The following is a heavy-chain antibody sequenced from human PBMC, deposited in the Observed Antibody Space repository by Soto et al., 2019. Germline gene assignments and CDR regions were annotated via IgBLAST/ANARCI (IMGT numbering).Heavy chain of an antibody. CDR3: ARDVPGDCSGGSGYSGWFDP. Sequence: QVQLQESGPGLVKPSQTLSLTCTVSGGSISSGGYYWSWIRQHPGKGLEWIGYIYYSGSTYYNPSLNIRVTISVDTSKNQFSLKLSSVTAADTDVYYCARDVPGDCSGGSGYSGWFDPWGQGTLVTVSS. D-gene: IGHD2-15*01. V-gene: IGHV4-31*03. CDR1: GGSISSGGYY. CDR2: IYYSGST. J-gene: IGHJ5*02.